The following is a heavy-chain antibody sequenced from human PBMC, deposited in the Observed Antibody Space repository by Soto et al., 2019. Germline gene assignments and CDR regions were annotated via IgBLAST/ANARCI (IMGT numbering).Heavy chain of an antibody. CDR3: ARDNYGGMLDC. D-gene: IGHD4-17*01. J-gene: IGHJ4*02. CDR2: IFFSGNT. Sequence: PSETLSLTCTVSGGSILNGGHYWTWIRQHPGKGLEWFGRIFFSGNTHYNPALKSRLTFSLDTAKNQFSLKLTSVTVADTAIYYCARDNYGGMLDCWGPGTLVTVSS. CDR1: GGSILNGGHY. V-gene: IGHV4-31*03.